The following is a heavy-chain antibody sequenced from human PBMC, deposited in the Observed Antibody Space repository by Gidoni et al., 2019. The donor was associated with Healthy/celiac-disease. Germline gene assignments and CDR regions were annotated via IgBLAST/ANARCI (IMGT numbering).Heavy chain of an antibody. CDR3: ARVSPYYDSSGYAGGVDY. J-gene: IGHJ4*02. CDR2: IWYEGSNK. D-gene: IGHD3-22*01. CDR1: GFTFSSYG. Sequence: QVQLVESGGGVVQPGRSLSLSCAASGFTFSSYGRHWVRQAPGKGLEWVAVIWYEGSNKYYADSVKGRFTISRDNSKNTLDLQMNSLRAEDTAVYYCARVSPYYDSSGYAGGVDYWGQGTLVTVSS. V-gene: IGHV3-33*01.